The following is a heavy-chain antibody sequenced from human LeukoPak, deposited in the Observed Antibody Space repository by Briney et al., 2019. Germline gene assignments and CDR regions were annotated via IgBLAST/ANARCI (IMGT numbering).Heavy chain of an antibody. Sequence: ASVEVSCKASANTFSDYYVHWVRQAPGQGLQWMGWFHPSSDAAGYAQRFQGRVSMTRDTSFSTAYTQLTGLRSDDTATYYCAIKRIRGNPFDFWGQGTLVTVSS. J-gene: IGHJ4*02. V-gene: IGHV1/OR15-1*01. CDR2: FHPSSDAA. CDR3: AIKRIRGNPFDF. D-gene: IGHD2/OR15-2a*01. CDR1: ANTFSDYY.